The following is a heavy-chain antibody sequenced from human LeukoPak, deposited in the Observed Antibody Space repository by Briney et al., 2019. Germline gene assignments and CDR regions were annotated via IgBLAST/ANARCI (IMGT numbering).Heavy chain of an antibody. J-gene: IGHJ4*02. CDR3: ARDYVGVAGTFDY. CDR2: INHSGSA. V-gene: IGHV4-34*01. Sequence: SETLSLTCAVYGGSFSGYYWSWIRQPPGKGLEWIGEINHSGSANYNPSLKSRVTISLDTSKNQFSLRLSSVTAADTAVYYCARDYVGVAGTFDYWGQGTLVTVSS. D-gene: IGHD6-19*01. CDR1: GGSFSGYY.